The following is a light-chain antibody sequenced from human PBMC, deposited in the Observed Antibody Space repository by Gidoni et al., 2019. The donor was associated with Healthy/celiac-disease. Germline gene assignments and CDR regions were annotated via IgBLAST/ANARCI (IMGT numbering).Light chain of an antibody. V-gene: IGKV3-15*01. CDR3: QQYNIPIT. J-gene: IGKJ5*01. CDR1: QSVSSN. CDR2: GAS. Sequence: EIVMTQSPATLSVSPGERATLSCRASQSVSSNLAWYQQKPGQAPRLLIYGASTRATGIPARFSGSGSGTEFTLTISSLQSEDFAVYYCQQYNIPITFGQGTRLEIK.